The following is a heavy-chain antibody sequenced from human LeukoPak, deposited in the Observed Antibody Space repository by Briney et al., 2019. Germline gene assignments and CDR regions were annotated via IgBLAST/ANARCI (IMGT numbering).Heavy chain of an antibody. V-gene: IGHV4-38-2*02. CDR3: ARESGGVEPGNAFDI. Sequence: SETLFLTCTVSGYSISSGYYWGWIRQPPGKGLEWIGSIYYSGSTYYNPSLKSRVTISVDTSKNQFSLKLSSVTAADTAVYYCARESGGVEPGNAFDIWGQGTMVTVSS. J-gene: IGHJ3*02. CDR2: IYYSGST. CDR1: GYSISSGYY. D-gene: IGHD2-8*02.